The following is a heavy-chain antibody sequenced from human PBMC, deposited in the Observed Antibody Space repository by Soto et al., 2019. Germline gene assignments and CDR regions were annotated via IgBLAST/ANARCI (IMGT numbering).Heavy chain of an antibody. V-gene: IGHV4-59*01. CDR1: GGSISSYY. CDR3: ARAWGIVVVPAASQYYYYGMDV. CDR2: IYYSGST. J-gene: IGHJ6*02. Sequence: SETLSLTCTVSGGSISSYYWSWIRQPPGKGLEWIGYIYYSGSTNYNPSLKSRVTISVDTSKNQFSLKLSSVTAADTAVYYCARAWGIVVVPAASQYYYYGMDVWGQGTTVTVSS. D-gene: IGHD2-2*01.